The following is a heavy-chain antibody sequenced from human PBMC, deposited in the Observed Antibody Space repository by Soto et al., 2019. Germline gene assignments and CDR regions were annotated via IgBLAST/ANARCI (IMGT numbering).Heavy chain of an antibody. CDR3: ARENIVVVVAATKGPGLGAFDI. CDR1: GYTFTSNG. J-gene: IGHJ3*02. Sequence: GASVKVSCTDSGYTFTSNGISWVRQAPGQGLEWMGWISAYNGNTNYAQKLQGRVTMTTDTSTSTAYMELRSLRSDDTAVYYCARENIVVVVAATKGPGLGAFDIWGQGTMVTVSS. CDR2: ISAYNGNT. D-gene: IGHD2-15*01. V-gene: IGHV1-18*01.